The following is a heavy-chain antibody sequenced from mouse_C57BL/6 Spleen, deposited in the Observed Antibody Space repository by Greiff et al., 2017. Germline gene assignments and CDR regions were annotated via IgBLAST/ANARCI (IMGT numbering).Heavy chain of an antibody. V-gene: IGHV5-4*01. D-gene: IGHD4-1*01. CDR1: GFTFSSYA. J-gene: IGHJ2*01. Sequence: EVMLVESGGGLVKPGGSLKLSCAASGFTFSSYAMSWVRQTPEKRLEWVATISDGGSYTYYPDNVKGRFTISRDNAKNNLYLQMSHLKSEDTAMYYCAREGLGFDYWGQGTTLTVSS. CDR2: ISDGGSYT. CDR3: AREGLGFDY.